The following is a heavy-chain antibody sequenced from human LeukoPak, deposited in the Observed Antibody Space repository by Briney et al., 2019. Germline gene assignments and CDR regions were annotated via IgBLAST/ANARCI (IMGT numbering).Heavy chain of an antibody. J-gene: IGHJ4*02. CDR3: ARDILRGNFDY. V-gene: IGHV3-33*01. CDR1: GFIFSSYG. CDR2: AYHDEWPGNSK. D-gene: IGHD2-2*02. Sequence: GGSLRLSCAASGFIFSSYGMHWVRQAPGKGLEWVAVAYHDEWPGNSKYYVDSVKDRFTISRDNSKNTLYLQMNSLRAKDTAVYYCARDILRGNFDYWGQGTLVTVSS.